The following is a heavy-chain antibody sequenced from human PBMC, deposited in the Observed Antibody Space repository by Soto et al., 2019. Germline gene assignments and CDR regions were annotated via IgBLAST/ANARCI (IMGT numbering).Heavy chain of an antibody. V-gene: IGHV1-46*01. Sequence: ASVKVSCKASGYSFSSYYMHWVRQAPGQGLEWMGVINPSGDSITHAQKFQGRVTMTKDTSTSTLFMEVSSLRSEDTAVYFCARDWEFGYWGQGTLVTVSS. CDR2: INPSGDSI. CDR3: ARDWEFGY. J-gene: IGHJ4*02. CDR1: GYSFSSYY. D-gene: IGHD1-26*01.